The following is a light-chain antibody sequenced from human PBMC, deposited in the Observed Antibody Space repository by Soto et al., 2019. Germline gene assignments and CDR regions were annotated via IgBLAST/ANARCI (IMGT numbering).Light chain of an antibody. Sequence: GDRVTISCRASQGIGNDLGWYQQKPGKAPKLLMYEASTLQTGVASRFSGSGSGTDFTLTINSLQPEDFATYYCLQDYVYPWTFGQGTKVEVK. J-gene: IGKJ1*01. V-gene: IGKV1-6*01. CDR3: LQDYVYPWT. CDR1: QGIGND. CDR2: EAS.